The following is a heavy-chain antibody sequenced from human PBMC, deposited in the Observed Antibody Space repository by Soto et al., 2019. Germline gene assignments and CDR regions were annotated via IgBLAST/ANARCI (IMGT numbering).Heavy chain of an antibody. V-gene: IGHV4-4*02. J-gene: IGHJ4*02. CDR3: ASSEATALDY. Sequence: SETLSLTCIVSGGSMSSSNWWNWVRQPPGKGLEWIWETHHSGRTNYNPSLKSRVIISVDESKNHFSLKLSSVTAADTAVYYCASSEATALDYWGQGTLVTVSX. CDR1: GGSMSSSNW. D-gene: IGHD1-26*01. CDR2: THHSGRT.